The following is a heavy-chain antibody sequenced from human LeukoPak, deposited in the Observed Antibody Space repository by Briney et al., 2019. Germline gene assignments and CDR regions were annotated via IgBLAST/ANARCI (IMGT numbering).Heavy chain of an antibody. Sequence: SETLSLTCTVSGGSISSTGSYWGWIRQPPGKGLEWIGSTYYSGSTYNPSLKSRVTISVDTSKNQVSLNLTSVNAADTAMYYCARVMAARREDLNWFDTWGQGTVVTVSS. D-gene: IGHD6-6*01. J-gene: IGHJ5*02. CDR3: ARVMAARREDLNWFDT. V-gene: IGHV4-39*07. CDR2: TYYSGST. CDR1: GGSISSTGSY.